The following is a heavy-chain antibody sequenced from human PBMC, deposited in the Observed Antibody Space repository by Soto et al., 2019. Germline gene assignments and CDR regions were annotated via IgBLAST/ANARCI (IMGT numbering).Heavy chain of an antibody. Sequence: ASVKVSCKASGYTFTSYAMHWVRQAPGQRLEWMGWINAGNGNTKYSQKFQGRVTITRDTSASTAYMELSSLRSEDTAVYYCARFFGAYSSGWYRVSWFDPWGQGTLVTVSS. CDR1: GYTFTSYA. CDR2: INAGNGNT. J-gene: IGHJ5*02. D-gene: IGHD6-19*01. CDR3: ARFFGAYSSGWYRVSWFDP. V-gene: IGHV1-3*01.